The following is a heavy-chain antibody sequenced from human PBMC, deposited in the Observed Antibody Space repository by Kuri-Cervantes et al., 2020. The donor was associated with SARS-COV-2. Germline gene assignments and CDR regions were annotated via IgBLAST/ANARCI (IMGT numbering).Heavy chain of an antibody. CDR2: IYYSGST. D-gene: IGHD3-16*01. V-gene: IGHV4-38-2*02. Sequence: ESLKISCTVSGYSISSGYYWGWIRQPPGKGLEWIGSIYYSGSTYYNPSLKSRVTISVDTSKNQFSLKLSSVTAADTAVYYCARHVFTPNLVWGDAFDIWGQGTMVTVSS. CDR3: ARHVFTPNLVWGDAFDI. CDR1: GYSISSGYY. J-gene: IGHJ3*02.